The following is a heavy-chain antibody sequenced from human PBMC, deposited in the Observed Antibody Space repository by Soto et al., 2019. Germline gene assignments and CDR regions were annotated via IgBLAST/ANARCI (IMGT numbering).Heavy chain of an antibody. J-gene: IGHJ6*02. Sequence: PGESLKISCKGSGYSFTNYWIAWVRQMPGKGLEWMAIIYPGDSYTNYSPSFQGHVTISADKSISTAYLQWSSLKASDTAMYYCASSPRGYCSSTSCRELGNYYGMDVWGQGTTVTVSS. D-gene: IGHD2-2*01. CDR3: ASSPRGYCSSTSCRELGNYYGMDV. CDR1: GYSFTNYW. V-gene: IGHV5-51*01. CDR2: IYPGDSYT.